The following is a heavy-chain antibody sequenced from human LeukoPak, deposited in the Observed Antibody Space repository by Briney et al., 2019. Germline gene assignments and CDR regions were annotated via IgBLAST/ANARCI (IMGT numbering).Heavy chain of an antibody. D-gene: IGHD1-14*01. J-gene: IGHJ4*02. Sequence: ASVKVSCKASGYTFTDYYIHWVRQGPGQGLEWMGWINPNSGDTNYAQNFQGRVTMTRDTSISTAYMELSRLTSDDTAVYYCASSPSYIRYWGQGTLVTVSS. CDR1: GYTFTDYY. CDR2: INPNSGDT. CDR3: ASSPSYIRY. V-gene: IGHV1-2*02.